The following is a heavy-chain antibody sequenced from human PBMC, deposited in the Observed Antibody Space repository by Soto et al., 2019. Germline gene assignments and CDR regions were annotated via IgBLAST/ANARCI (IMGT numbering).Heavy chain of an antibody. D-gene: IGHD3-10*01. CDR3: ARYFFGSGYGMDV. V-gene: IGHV5-51*01. J-gene: IGHJ6*02. CDR1: EYSFTSNW. Sequence: PGESLKISCKGSEYSFTSNWIGWVRQMPGKGLEWMGIIYPGDSDTRYSPSFQGQVTISADKSISTAYLQWSSLKASDTAMYYCARYFFGSGYGMDVWGQGTTVTVSS. CDR2: IYPGDSDT.